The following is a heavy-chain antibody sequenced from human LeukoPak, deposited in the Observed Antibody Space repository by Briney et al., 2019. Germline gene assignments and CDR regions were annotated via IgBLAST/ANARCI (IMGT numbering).Heavy chain of an antibody. D-gene: IGHD6-13*01. CDR3: AKRAREYSSSWYTFDY. V-gene: IGHV3-30*02. CDR2: IRYDGSNK. CDR1: GFTFSSYG. J-gene: IGHJ4*02. Sequence: PGGSLRLSCAASGFTFSSYGMHWVRQAPGKGLEWVAFIRYDGSNKYYADSVKGRFTISRDNSKNTLYLQMNSLRAEDTAVYDCAKRAREYSSSWYTFDYWGQGTLVTVSS.